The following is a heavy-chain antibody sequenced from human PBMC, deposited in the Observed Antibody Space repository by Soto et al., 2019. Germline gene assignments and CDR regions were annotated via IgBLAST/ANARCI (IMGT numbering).Heavy chain of an antibody. V-gene: IGHV4-59*01. Sequence: PSETLSLTCTVSGGSISSYYWSWIRQPPGKGLEWIGYIYYSGSTNYNPSLKSRVTISVDTSKNQFSLKLSSVTAADTAVYYCARDRIVVVPAAGAFYYYGMDVWGQGTTVTVSS. J-gene: IGHJ6*02. CDR3: ARDRIVVVPAAGAFYYYGMDV. CDR2: IYYSGST. CDR1: GGSISSYY. D-gene: IGHD2-2*01.